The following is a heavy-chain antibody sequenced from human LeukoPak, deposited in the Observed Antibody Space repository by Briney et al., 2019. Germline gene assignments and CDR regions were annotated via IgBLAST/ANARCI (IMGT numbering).Heavy chain of an antibody. J-gene: IGHJ4*02. Sequence: ASVEVSCKASGGTFSSYAISWVRQAPGQGLEWMGRIIPIFGTANYAQKFQGRVTITTDESTSTAYMELSNLRSEDTAVYYCARDQGDGYNGYSDYWGQGTLVTVSS. CDR2: IIPIFGTA. CDR3: ARDQGDGYNGYSDY. CDR1: GGTFSSYA. V-gene: IGHV1-69*05. D-gene: IGHD5-24*01.